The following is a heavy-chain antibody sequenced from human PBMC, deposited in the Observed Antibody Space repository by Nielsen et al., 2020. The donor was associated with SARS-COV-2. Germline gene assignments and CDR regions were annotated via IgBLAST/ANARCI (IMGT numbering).Heavy chain of an antibody. Sequence: GESLKISCAASGFTVSSNYMSWVRQAPGKGLEWVSVIYSGGSTYYADSVKGRFTISRDNSKNTLYLQMNSLRAEDTAVYYCARDNYFDYWGQGTQVTVSS. V-gene: IGHV3-53*01. J-gene: IGHJ4*02. CDR1: GFTVSSNY. CDR2: IYSGGST. CDR3: ARDNYFDY.